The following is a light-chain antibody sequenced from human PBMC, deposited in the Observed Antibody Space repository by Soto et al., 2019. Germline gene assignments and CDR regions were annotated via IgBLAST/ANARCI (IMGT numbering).Light chain of an antibody. CDR1: SSDVGGYNY. CDR2: EVT. Sequence: QSALTQPPSASGSPGQSVTISCTGMSSDVGGYNYVSWYQQHPGKAPKLMIYEVTKRPSGVPDRFSGSKSGNTASLTVSGLQAESESDYCSSSNAGSTSVLFGRGTKLTVL. CDR3: SSNAGSTSVL. V-gene: IGLV2-8*01. J-gene: IGLJ2*01.